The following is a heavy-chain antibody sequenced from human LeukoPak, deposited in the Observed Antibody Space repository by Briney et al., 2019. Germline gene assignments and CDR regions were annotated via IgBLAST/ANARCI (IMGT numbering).Heavy chain of an antibody. J-gene: IGHJ5*02. V-gene: IGHV1-69*01. D-gene: IGHD3-22*01. CDR1: GSSFRSST. CDR3: ARGRLQVALSSGHLKWLDR. CDR2: IIAIFGAP. Sequence: SLKVSCKASGSSFRSSTFAWVRQAPGRGLEWMGGIIAIFGAPNYALEFQGRATITPDESTSTVYMELSSLRSEDTALYYCARGRLQVALSSGHLKWLDRWGQGSLVTVSS.